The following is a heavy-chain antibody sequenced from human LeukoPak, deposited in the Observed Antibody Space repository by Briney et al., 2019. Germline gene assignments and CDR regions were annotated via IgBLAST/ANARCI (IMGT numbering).Heavy chain of an antibody. CDR1: GFIVSSNY. J-gene: IGHJ4*02. CDR3: ARESWFGESTRGY. CDR2: IYSGGST. V-gene: IGHV3-53*01. Sequence: PGGSLRLSCAASGFIVSSNYMSWVRQAPGKGLEWVSVIYSGGSTYYADSVKGRFTISRDNSKNTLHLQMNSLRAEDTAVYYCARESWFGESTRGYWGQGTLVTVSS. D-gene: IGHD3-10*01.